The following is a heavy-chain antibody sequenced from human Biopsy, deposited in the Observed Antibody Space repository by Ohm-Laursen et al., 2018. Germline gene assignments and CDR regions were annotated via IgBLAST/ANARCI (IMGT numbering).Heavy chain of an antibody. CDR2: IWDDGSNK. CDR3: ARDSTINTVTTADY. CDR1: GFTFSNYG. V-gene: IGHV3-33*01. J-gene: IGHJ4*02. D-gene: IGHD4-11*01. Sequence: SLRLSCTASGFTFSNYGMHWVRQAPGKGLEWLAVIWDDGSNKYCGDSVQGRFTISRDNSKNTVYLQMNSLRAEETAIYYCARDSTINTVTTADYWGQGTLVTVSS.